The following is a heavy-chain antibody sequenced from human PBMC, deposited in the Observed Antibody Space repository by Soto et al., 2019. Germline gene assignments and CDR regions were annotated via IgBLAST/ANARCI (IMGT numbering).Heavy chain of an antibody. Sequence: GGSLRLSCAASGFTFSSYGMHWVHQAPGKGLEWVAVIWYDGSNKYYADSVKGRFTISRDNSKNTLYLQMNSLRAEDTAVYYCAREAPYSSGYYFDYWGQGTLVTVSS. CDR2: IWYDGSNK. CDR3: AREAPYSSGYYFDY. D-gene: IGHD3-22*01. J-gene: IGHJ4*02. CDR1: GFTFSSYG. V-gene: IGHV3-33*01.